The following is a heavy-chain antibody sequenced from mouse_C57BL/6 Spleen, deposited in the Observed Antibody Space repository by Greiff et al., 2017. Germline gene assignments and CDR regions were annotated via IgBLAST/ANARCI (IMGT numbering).Heavy chain of an antibody. V-gene: IGHV1-82*01. J-gene: IGHJ3*01. CDR3: ARDGDGYYPLAY. Sequence: VKLQESGPELVKPGASVKISCKASGYAFSSSWMNWVKQRPGKGLEWIGRIYPGDGDTNYNGKFKGKATLTADKSSSTAYMQLSSLTSEDSAVYFCARDGDGYYPLAYWGQGTLVTVSA. CDR1: GYAFSSSW. CDR2: IYPGDGDT. D-gene: IGHD2-3*01.